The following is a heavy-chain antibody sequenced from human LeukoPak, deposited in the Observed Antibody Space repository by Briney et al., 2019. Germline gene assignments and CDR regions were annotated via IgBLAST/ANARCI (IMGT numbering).Heavy chain of an antibody. D-gene: IGHD1-1*01. J-gene: IGHJ4*02. CDR1: GGSFSHSY. Sequence: PSETLSLTCAVYGGSFSHSYWNWVRQPPGKGLEWIGEINHSGISSYKPSLSSRVTMSQDTSKNHFSLKLASVAAADTAVYYCVRGPDNAKVGYWGQGTPVTVSS. CDR2: INHSGIS. CDR3: VRGPDNAKVGY. V-gene: IGHV4-34*01.